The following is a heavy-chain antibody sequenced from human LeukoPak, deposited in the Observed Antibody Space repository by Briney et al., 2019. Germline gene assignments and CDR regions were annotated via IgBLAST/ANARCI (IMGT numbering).Heavy chain of an antibody. Sequence: SVKVSCKASGGTFSSYAISWVRQAPGQGLEWMGGIIPIFGTANYAQKFQGRVTMTTDTSTSTAYMELRSLRSDDTAVYYCARRAAMVLSAFDIWGQGTMVTVSS. V-gene: IGHV1-69*05. CDR2: IIPIFGTA. CDR1: GGTFSSYA. CDR3: ARRAAMVLSAFDI. D-gene: IGHD5-18*01. J-gene: IGHJ3*02.